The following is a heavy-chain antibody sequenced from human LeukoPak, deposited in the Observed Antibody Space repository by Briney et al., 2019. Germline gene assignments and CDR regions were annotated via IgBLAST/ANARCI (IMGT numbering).Heavy chain of an antibody. Sequence: GGSLRLSCTTSGITFSNSWMSWVRQAPGKGLEWVATIRPDGSEGYYADSVRGRFTISRDNSKNSFYLQRSSLRAEDTGVFYCARDVAYSAFDYWGQGTLVTVSS. CDR1: GITFSNSW. CDR2: IRPDGSEG. CDR3: ARDVAYSAFDY. J-gene: IGHJ4*02. V-gene: IGHV3-7*01. D-gene: IGHD2-21*01.